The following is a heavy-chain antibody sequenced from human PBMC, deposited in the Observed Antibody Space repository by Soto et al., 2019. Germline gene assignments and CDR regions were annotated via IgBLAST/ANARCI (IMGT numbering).Heavy chain of an antibody. Sequence: GGSLRLSCAASGFTVSSNYMTWVRQAPGKGLEWVSVIYSGGNTYYADSVKGRFTISRDSSKNTLFLQMNSLRAEDTAVYYCARDDVAVTGRDYWGQGTLVTVSS. CDR2: IYSGGNT. V-gene: IGHV3-66*01. CDR1: GFTVSSNY. CDR3: ARDDVAVTGRDY. D-gene: IGHD6-19*01. J-gene: IGHJ4*02.